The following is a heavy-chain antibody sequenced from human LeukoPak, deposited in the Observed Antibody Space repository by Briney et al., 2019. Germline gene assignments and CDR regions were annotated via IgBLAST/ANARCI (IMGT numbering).Heavy chain of an antibody. Sequence: GGSLRLSCAASGXTFSTYAMSWVRQAPGKGLDWVSTISDGGSDTHYADSVKGRFTISRDNSKNTVYLQINSLRAEDTAVYYCAKALYGDYGRFDYWGQGTLVTVSS. D-gene: IGHD4-17*01. J-gene: IGHJ4*02. V-gene: IGHV3-23*01. CDR1: GXTFSTYA. CDR2: ISDGGSDT. CDR3: AKALYGDYGRFDY.